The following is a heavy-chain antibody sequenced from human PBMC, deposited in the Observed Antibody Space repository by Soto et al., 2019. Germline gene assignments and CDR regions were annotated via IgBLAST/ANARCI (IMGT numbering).Heavy chain of an antibody. CDR1: GFTFSSYG. CDR3: ARDMRFLEWSHLDY. CDR2: IWYDGSNK. J-gene: IGHJ4*02. Sequence: TGGSLRLSCAASGFTFSSYGMHWVRQAPGKGLEWVAVIWYDGSNKYYADSVKGRFTISRDNSKNTLYLQMNSLRAEDTAVYYCARDMRFLEWSHLDYWGQGTLVTVSS. V-gene: IGHV3-33*01. D-gene: IGHD3-3*01.